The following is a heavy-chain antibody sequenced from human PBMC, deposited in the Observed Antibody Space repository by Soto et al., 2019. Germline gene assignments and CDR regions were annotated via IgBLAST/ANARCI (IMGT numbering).Heavy chain of an antibody. CDR1: GFSLTTSGVG. V-gene: IGHV2-5*02. D-gene: IGHD4-17*01. J-gene: IGHJ4*02. CDR3: AHRLTGDYGFDY. Sequence: HITLKESGPTLVKPTQTLTLTCTFSGFSLTTSGVGVGWIRQPPGKALEWLALIYWDDDKRYSPSLKSRLTIHKDTYKNQVVLTMPNMDPVDTATYYCAHRLTGDYGFDYWGQGTLVTVSS. CDR2: IYWDDDK.